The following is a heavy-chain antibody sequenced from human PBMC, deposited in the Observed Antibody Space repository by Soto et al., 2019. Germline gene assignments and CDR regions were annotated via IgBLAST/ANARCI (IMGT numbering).Heavy chain of an antibody. CDR2: INHVGGT. J-gene: IGHJ5*02. V-gene: IGHV4-34*01. CDR1: GGFLSESY. Sequence: SETLSLTWAVYGGFLSESYWTWIRQPPGKGLEWIGEINHVGGTNYNPSLKRRVTMSVDTSQHHLSLRLISVTAADTAMYFCVRIRYQLPSSVLWLDPWGQGTPVT. CDR3: VRIRYQLPSSVLWLDP. D-gene: IGHD3-16*01.